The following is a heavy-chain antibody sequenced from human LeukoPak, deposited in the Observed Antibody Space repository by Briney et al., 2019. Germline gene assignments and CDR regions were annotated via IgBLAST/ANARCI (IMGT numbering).Heavy chain of an antibody. CDR1: GFTLSSYW. Sequence: GGSLRLSCAASGFTLSSYWMSWVHQAPGKGLEWVANIKYDGSEIDYVDSVKGRFTISRDNAKNSLYLQMNSLRAEDTAVYYCARDIAAPGLFFDYWGQGTLVTVSS. V-gene: IGHV3-7*01. CDR3: ARDIAAPGLFFDY. CDR2: IKYDGSEI. J-gene: IGHJ4*02. D-gene: IGHD6-13*01.